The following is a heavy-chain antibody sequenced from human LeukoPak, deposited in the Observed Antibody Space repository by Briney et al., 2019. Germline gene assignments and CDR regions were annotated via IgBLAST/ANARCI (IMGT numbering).Heavy chain of an antibody. CDR2: IFGSGGSP. D-gene: IGHD5-18*01. CDR3: GKTTVGYSSGQKPAWPVDY. V-gene: IGHV3-23*01. J-gene: IGHJ4*02. CDR1: GFTFGSHA. Sequence: GGSLRLSCEASGFTFGSHAMYWVRQAPGKGLEWVVGIFGSGGSPHYADPVKGRFTISRDNSRNTVYLQINSLRAEDTAVYYCGKTTVGYSSGQKPAWPVDYWGQGTLVTVSS.